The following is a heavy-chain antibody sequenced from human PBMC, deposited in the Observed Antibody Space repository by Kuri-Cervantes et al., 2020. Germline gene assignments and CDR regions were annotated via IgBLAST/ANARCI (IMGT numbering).Heavy chain of an antibody. V-gene: IGHV1-69*13. CDR1: GYTFTSYG. D-gene: IGHD3-10*01. J-gene: IGHJ6*03. CDR2: IIPIFGTA. CDR3: ARGPSYGVQGFGYMDV. Sequence: SVKVSCKASGYTFTSYGISWVRQAPGQGLEWMGGIIPIFGTANYAQKFQGRVTITADESTSTAYMELSSLRSEDTAVYYCARGPSYGVQGFGYMDVWGKGTTVTVSS.